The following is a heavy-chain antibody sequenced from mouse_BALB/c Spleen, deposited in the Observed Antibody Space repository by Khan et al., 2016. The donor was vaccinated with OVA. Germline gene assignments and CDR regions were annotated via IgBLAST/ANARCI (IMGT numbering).Heavy chain of an antibody. CDR2: NNPSNGRT. CDR1: GYTFISYW. Sequence: QVQLQQPGAELVKPGASVKLSCKASGYTFISYWMHWVKQRPGQGLEWIGENNPSNGRTNYNEKFKSKATLTVDKSSSTAYMQLSSLTSEDSAVYYCARKYGNLDYWGQGTTLTVSS. CDR3: ARKYGNLDY. V-gene: IGHV1S81*02. J-gene: IGHJ2*01. D-gene: IGHD2-10*02.